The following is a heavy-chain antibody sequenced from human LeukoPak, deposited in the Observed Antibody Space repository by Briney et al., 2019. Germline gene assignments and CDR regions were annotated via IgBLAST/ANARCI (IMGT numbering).Heavy chain of an antibody. CDR1: RFTFSSYW. J-gene: IGHJ4*02. CDR3: AKGNFWSGYYGLYYFDY. Sequence: GGSLRLSCAASRFTFSSYWMSWVRQAPGKGLEWVSAISGSGGSTYYADSVKGRFTISRDNSKNTLYLQMNSLRAEDTAVYYCAKGNFWSGYYGLYYFDYWGQGTLVTVSS. V-gene: IGHV3-23*01. CDR2: ISGSGGST. D-gene: IGHD3-3*01.